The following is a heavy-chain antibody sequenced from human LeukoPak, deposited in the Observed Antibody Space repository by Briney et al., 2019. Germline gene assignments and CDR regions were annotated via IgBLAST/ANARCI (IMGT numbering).Heavy chain of an antibody. V-gene: IGHV3-74*01. CDR1: GFTFSTYA. CDR2: INRDGRST. J-gene: IGHJ6*02. CDR3: ANALPDYYGMDV. Sequence: PGGSLRLSCAASGFTFSTYAMSWVRQAPGKGLVWVSRINRDGRSTSYADSVKGRFTISRDNAKNTMYLQMNSLRVEDTAVYYCANALPDYYGMDVWGQGTTVTVSS.